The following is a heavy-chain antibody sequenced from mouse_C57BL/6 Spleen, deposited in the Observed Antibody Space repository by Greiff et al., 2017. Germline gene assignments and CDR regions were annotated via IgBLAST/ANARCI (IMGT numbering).Heavy chain of an antibody. CDR3: VYSYAVDFDF. Sequence: QVQLQQSGAELAKPGASVKLSCKASGYTFTSYWMHWVKQRPGQGLEWIGYINPSSGYTKYNQKFKDKATLTGDKSSSTAYMQLSSLTSEDSAVYYCVYSYAVDFDFWGQGTTLTVSS. CDR2: INPSSGYT. CDR1: GYTFTSYW. V-gene: IGHV1-7*01. J-gene: IGHJ2*01. D-gene: IGHD2-12*01.